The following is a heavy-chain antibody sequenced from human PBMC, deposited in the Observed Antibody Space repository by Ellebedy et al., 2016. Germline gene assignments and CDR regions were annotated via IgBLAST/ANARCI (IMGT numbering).Heavy chain of an antibody. Sequence: GSLRLSXTVSGGSISSSSYYWGWTRQSPGKGLEWIGSIFYSGSTYYNPSLKSRVTVYVDTSKNQFSLKVTSVTAADTAVYYCARGAGNYYHMDVWGKGTTVTVSS. V-gene: IGHV4-39*01. D-gene: IGHD3-10*01. CDR1: GGSISSSSYY. CDR3: ARGAGNYYHMDV. CDR2: IFYSGST. J-gene: IGHJ6*03.